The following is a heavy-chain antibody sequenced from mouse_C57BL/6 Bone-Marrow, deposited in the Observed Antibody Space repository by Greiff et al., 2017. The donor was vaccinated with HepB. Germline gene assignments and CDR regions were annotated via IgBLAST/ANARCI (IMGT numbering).Heavy chain of an antibody. CDR3: TTLFYGSSPFAY. CDR2: IDPENGDT. V-gene: IGHV14-4*01. Sequence: VQLQQSGAELVRPGSSVKMSCKTSGYTFTSYGINWVKQRPGQGLEWIGWIDPENGDTEYASKFQGKATITADTSSNTAYLQLSSLTSEDTAVYYCTTLFYGSSPFAYWGQGTLVTVSA. CDR1: GYTFTSYG. J-gene: IGHJ3*01. D-gene: IGHD1-1*01.